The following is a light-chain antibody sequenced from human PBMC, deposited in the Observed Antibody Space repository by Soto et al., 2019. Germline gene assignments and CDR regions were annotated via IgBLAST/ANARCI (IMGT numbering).Light chain of an antibody. V-gene: IGKV3-20*01. Sequence: EIVLTQSPGTLSLSPGERATLSCRASQSVSSSYLAWYQQKPGQAPRLLIYGASSRATGIPDRFSGSGSGTDFTLTISSLEPEDFAVYYCQQYGSSPLTFGGGTKGEIK. CDR2: GAS. CDR1: QSVSSSY. CDR3: QQYGSSPLT. J-gene: IGKJ4*01.